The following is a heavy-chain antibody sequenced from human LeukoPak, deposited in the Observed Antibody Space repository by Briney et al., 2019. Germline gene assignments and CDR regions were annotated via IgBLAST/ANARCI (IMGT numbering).Heavy chain of an antibody. V-gene: IGHV1-69*13. CDR3: GLSYYYGSGSYYYYYYMDV. D-gene: IGHD3-10*01. Sequence: SVTVSCKASGYTFTSYGISWVRQAPGQGLEWMGGIIPIFGTANYAQKFQGRVTITADESTSTAYMELSSLRSEDTAVYYCGLSYYYGSGSYYYYYYMDVWGKGTTVTISS. J-gene: IGHJ6*03. CDR2: IIPIFGTA. CDR1: GYTFTSYG.